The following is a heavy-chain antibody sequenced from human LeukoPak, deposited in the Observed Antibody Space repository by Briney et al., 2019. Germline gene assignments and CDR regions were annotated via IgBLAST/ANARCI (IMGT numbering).Heavy chain of an antibody. CDR1: GFTFSSYA. CDR2: ISGSGGST. V-gene: IGHV3-23*01. CDR3: AKDLWYSSGWPLDY. D-gene: IGHD6-19*01. J-gene: IGHJ4*02. Sequence: GRSLRLSCAASGFTFSSYAMSWVRQAPGKGLEWVSAISGSGGSTYYADSVKGRFTISRDNSKNTLYLQMNSLRAEDTAVYYCAKDLWYSSGWPLDYWGQGTLVTVSS.